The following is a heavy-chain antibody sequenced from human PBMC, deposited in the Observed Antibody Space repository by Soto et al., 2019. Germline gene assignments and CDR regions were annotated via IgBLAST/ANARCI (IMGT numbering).Heavy chain of an antibody. V-gene: IGHV1-3*01. CDR1: GYTFTSYA. CDR3: ARDLQDLRWNAFDI. CDR2: INAGNGNT. J-gene: IGHJ3*02. D-gene: IGHD4-4*01. Sequence: QVQLVQSGAEVKKPGASVKVSCKASGYTFTSYAMHWVRQAPGQRLEWMGWINAGNGNTKYSQKFQGRVTITRDTSASTAYMELSSLRSEDTAVYYCARDLQDLRWNAFDIWGQGTMVTVSS.